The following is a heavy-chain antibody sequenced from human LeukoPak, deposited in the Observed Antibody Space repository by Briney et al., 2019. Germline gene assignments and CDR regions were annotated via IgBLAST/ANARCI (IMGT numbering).Heavy chain of an antibody. V-gene: IGHV3-74*01. J-gene: IGHJ4*02. D-gene: IGHD2-21*02. Sequence: TGGSLRLSCAASGFTFSSYAMHWARHAPGKGLVWVSRVKSDGSSTSYADSVKGRFTISRDNARNTLYLQMNSLRAEDTAVYYCARDGFLGPVTAYLDYWGQGTPVTVSS. CDR2: VKSDGSST. CDR3: ARDGFLGPVTAYLDY. CDR1: GFTFSSYA.